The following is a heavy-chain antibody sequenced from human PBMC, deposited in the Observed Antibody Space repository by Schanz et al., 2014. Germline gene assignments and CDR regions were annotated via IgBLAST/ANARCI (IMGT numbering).Heavy chain of an antibody. CDR3: TRDRGALVTHNDALNL. Sequence: EVQLLESGGGLVQPGGSLRLSCAVSGFTFSSYAMSWVRQAPGKGLEWVSTISGGGGGYRPYADSVKGRFTISRDNSINTLSLQMDSLRSEDTAVYYCTRDRGALVTHNDALNLWGQGTMVSVSS. CDR1: GFTFSSYA. D-gene: IGHD2-8*02. J-gene: IGHJ3*01. V-gene: IGHV3-23*01. CDR2: ISGGGGGYR.